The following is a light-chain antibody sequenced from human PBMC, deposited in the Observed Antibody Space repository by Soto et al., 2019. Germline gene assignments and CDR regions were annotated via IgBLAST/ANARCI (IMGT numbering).Light chain of an antibody. V-gene: IGLV6-57*01. CDR2: DDY. J-gene: IGLJ3*02. Sequence: NFMLTQPHSVSESPGKTVTISCTRSGGSIHANFVQWYQQRPGSSPTNLIYDDYQRPSGVPERFSGSIDISSNSASLTISGLKTEDEADYYCQFYDRSIRVFGGGTKPAVL. CDR3: QFYDRSIRV. CDR1: GGSIHANF.